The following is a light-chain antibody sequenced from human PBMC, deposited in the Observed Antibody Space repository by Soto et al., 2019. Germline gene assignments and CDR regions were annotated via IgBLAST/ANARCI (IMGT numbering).Light chain of an antibody. CDR2: GAS. V-gene: IGKV3-15*01. J-gene: IGKJ1*01. Sequence: EILMTPSPATMSVSPGETATLSCSASESVAGHLAWYQQKPGQAPRLLIHGASIRATGIPVRFSGSGSGTEFTLTISSLQSEDFAVYYCQQYDSWPRTFGQGTKVDIK. CDR3: QQYDSWPRT. CDR1: ESVAGH.